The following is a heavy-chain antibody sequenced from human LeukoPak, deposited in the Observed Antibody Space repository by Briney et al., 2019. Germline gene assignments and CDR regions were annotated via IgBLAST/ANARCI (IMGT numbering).Heavy chain of an antibody. Sequence: LPGGSLRLSCAASGFTFSTYAMSWVRQAPGKGLEWVSAISGRAGSTYYADSVKGRFTISRDNSKNTLFLQMNSLRAEDKAVYYCAKGGPYSSSPDFDYWGQGSLVTVSS. CDR3: AKGGPYSSSPDFDY. CDR1: GFTFSTYA. J-gene: IGHJ4*02. CDR2: ISGRAGST. D-gene: IGHD6-6*01. V-gene: IGHV3-23*01.